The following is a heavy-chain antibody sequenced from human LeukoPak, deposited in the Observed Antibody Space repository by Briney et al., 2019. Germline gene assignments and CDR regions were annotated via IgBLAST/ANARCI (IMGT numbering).Heavy chain of an antibody. D-gene: IGHD2-2*01. V-gene: IGHV3-7*02. CDR1: GFTFSAYW. CDR3: TRNPAVTLFYYYGMDV. CDR2: LNQDGSEK. Sequence: GGSLRLSCAASGFTFSAYWMSWVRQAPGKGLEWVANLNQDGSEKYYLDSVKGRLTISRDNARNSLYLEMSSLRAEDTAVYYCTRNPAVTLFYYYGMDVWGQGTTVTVSS. J-gene: IGHJ6*02.